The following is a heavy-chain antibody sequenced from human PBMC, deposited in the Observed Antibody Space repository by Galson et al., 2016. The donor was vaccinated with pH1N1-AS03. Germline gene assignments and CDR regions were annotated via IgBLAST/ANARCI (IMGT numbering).Heavy chain of an antibody. CDR2: ISHSGNT. CDR1: GYSISSGFH. D-gene: IGHD1-26*01. J-gene: IGHJ4*02. Sequence: AVSGYSISSGFHWAWVRQPPSKGLEWIGTISHSGNTYYIPSLKSRVTMSVDTSKNQFSLKLSSVTAADAAVYYCARFSGSYQFDYWGQGTLVTVSS. CDR3: ARFSGSYQFDY. V-gene: IGHV4-38-2*01.